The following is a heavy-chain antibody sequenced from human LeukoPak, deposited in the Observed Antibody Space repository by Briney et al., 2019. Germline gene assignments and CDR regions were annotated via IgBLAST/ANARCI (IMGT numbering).Heavy chain of an antibody. CDR2: IYYSGST. CDR1: GGSIISAGYY. Sequence: SETLSLTSTVSGGSIISAGYYWSWIRQHPGKGLEWIGYIYYSGSTYYNPSLKSRVTISVDTSKNQFSLKLSSVSAADTAVYYCARDPRSKRGWTGIAVYWGQGTLVTVSS. J-gene: IGHJ4*02. V-gene: IGHV4-31*03. CDR3: ARDPRSKRGWTGIAVY. D-gene: IGHD6-19*01.